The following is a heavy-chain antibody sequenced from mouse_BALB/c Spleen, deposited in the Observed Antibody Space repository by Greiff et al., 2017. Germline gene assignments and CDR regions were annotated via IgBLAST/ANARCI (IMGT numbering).Heavy chain of an antibody. CDR1: GYTFTSYW. D-gene: IGHD1-1*01. CDR2: INPSTGYT. Sequence: QVQLQQSGAELAKPGASVKMSCKASGYTFTSYWMHWVKQRPGQGLEWIGYINPSTGYTEYNQKFKDKATLTADKSSSTAYMQLSSLTSEDSAVYYCANTRSYGYAMDYWGQGTSVTVSS. CDR3: ANTRSYGYAMDY. J-gene: IGHJ4*01. V-gene: IGHV1-7*01.